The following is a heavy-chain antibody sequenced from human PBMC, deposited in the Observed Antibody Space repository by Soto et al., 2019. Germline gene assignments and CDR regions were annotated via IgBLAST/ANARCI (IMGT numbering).Heavy chain of an antibody. CDR1: GYPVTAYY. CDR2: INPATGAA. Sequence: QLHLVQSGAVVKKPGASVTVSCSASGYPVTAYYMHWVRQAPGRGLEWMGGINPATGAAKYTQTFQGRVTMTRDPATSTVFMELRGLTSEDTAVFFGAGGGGVGVAGSAAFDMWGQGTLVTVSS. J-gene: IGHJ3*02. D-gene: IGHD3-3*01. CDR3: AGGGGVGVAGSAAFDM. V-gene: IGHV1-2*02.